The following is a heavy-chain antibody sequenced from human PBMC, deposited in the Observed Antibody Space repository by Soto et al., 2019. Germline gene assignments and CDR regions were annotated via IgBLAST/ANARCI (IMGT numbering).Heavy chain of an antibody. D-gene: IGHD3-10*01. CDR3: ARDLDGSGSYYTDY. CDR1: GYTFPNYG. CDR2: ISPYRDNT. J-gene: IGHJ4*02. Sequence: QVQLVQSGAEVKKPGASVKVSCKASGYTFPNYGISWVRQAPGQGLEWMGWISPYRDNTNYAQKLQGRVTMTTDTSTNTAYMELMSLRSDDTAMYYCARDLDGSGSYYTDYWGQGTLVTVSS. V-gene: IGHV1-18*01.